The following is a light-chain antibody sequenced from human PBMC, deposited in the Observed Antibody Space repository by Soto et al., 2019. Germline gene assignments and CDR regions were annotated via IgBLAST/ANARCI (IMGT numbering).Light chain of an antibody. CDR1: QTVNANF. J-gene: IGKJ1*01. CDR2: GVS. Sequence: EIVLTQSPGTLSLSPGERATLYCRSSQTVNANFLAWYQQKPGQAPRLLIYGVSNRAPGIPDRFSDSGSGTDITLTISRLEPEDFAVYYCHQSGDSPTFGQGTKVDIK. CDR3: HQSGDSPT. V-gene: IGKV3-20*01.